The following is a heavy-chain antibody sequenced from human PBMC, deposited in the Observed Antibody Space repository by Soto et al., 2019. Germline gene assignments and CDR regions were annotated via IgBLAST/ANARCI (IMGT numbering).Heavy chain of an antibody. D-gene: IGHD2-15*01. CDR1: GFTFSSYA. J-gene: IGHJ4*02. CDR2: ISYDGSNE. Sequence: PGGSLRLSCAASGFTFSSYAMHWVRQAPGKGLEWLAVISYDGSNEYYADSVKGRFTISRDNSKDTVYLQMSSLRAEDTAVYYCARDYSMAVVALGYWGQGTLVTVSS. CDR3: ARDYSMAVVALGY. V-gene: IGHV3-30-3*01.